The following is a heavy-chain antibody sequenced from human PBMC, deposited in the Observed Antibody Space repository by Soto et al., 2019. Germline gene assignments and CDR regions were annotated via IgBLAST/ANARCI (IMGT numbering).Heavy chain of an antibody. CDR1: GFTFSNFS. CDR2: ISSSSSPI. Sequence: EVQLVESGGGLVQPGGSLRLSCAASGFTFSNFSMNWVRQAPGKGLEWVSYISSSSSPIYYADSVKGRFTTSRDNAKNSLYLQMNSLRAEDTAVYYCAREDYNYYYYMDVWGKGTTVTVSS. CDR3: AREDYNYYYYMDV. V-gene: IGHV3-48*01. J-gene: IGHJ6*03.